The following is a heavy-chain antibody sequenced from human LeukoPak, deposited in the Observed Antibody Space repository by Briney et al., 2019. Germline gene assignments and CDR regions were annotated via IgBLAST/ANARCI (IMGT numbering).Heavy chain of an antibody. CDR1: GVSISSYY. V-gene: IGHV4-59*01. CDR3: ATTEANDAFDI. CDR2: IYYSGST. D-gene: IGHD1-14*01. J-gene: IGHJ3*02. Sequence: PSETLSLTCTVSGVSISSYYWSWIRQPPGKGLEWIGYIYYSGSTNYNPSLKSRVTISVDTSKNQFSLKLSSVTAADTAVYYCATTEANDAFDIWGQGTMVTVSS.